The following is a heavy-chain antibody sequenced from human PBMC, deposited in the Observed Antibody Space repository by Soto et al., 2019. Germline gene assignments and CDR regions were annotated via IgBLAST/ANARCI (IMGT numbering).Heavy chain of an antibody. CDR3: VRLVGNSWLDY. CDR1: GDSVSSNSVV. D-gene: IGHD4-4*01. Sequence: QVQLQQSGPGLVKPSQTLSLTCAIYGDSVSSNSVVWNWIRQSPSRGLEWLGRTYYRSQWHYEXAXXXQXRIRIDPDTSKNQFSLQLNSVSPEDTAVYYCVRLVGNSWLDYWGQGTLVTVSS. J-gene: IGHJ4*02. CDR2: TYYRSQWHY. V-gene: IGHV6-1*01.